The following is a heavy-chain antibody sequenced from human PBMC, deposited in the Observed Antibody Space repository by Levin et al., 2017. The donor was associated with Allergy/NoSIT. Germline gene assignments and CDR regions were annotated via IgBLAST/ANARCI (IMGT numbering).Heavy chain of an antibody. J-gene: IGHJ3*02. V-gene: IGHV5-51*01. Sequence: AASVKVSCKGSGYSFTSYWIGWVRQMPGKGLEWMGIIYPGDSDTRYSPSFQGQVTISADKCISTAYLQWSSLKASDTAMYYCARLGYCSGGSCSHDAFDTWGQGTMVTVSS. CDR2: IYPGDSDT. CDR3: ARLGYCSGGSCSHDAFDT. CDR1: GYSFTSYW. D-gene: IGHD2-15*01.